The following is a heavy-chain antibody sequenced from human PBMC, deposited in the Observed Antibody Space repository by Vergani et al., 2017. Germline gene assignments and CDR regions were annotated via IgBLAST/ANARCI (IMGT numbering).Heavy chain of an antibody. J-gene: IGHJ4*02. Sequence: QVTLKESGPALVKPTQTLTLTCTLSGFSVNSHPMRVIWIRQPPGKALEWLARIDWDDDKFYDRSLKTRLTISKDTSKNQVVLRMTNMDPVDTATYYCAHRRMGYYDLLDYWGQGTLVTVSS. CDR3: AHRRMGYYDLLDY. D-gene: IGHD3-22*01. CDR2: IDWDDDK. V-gene: IGHV2-70*04. CDR1: GFSVNSHPMR.